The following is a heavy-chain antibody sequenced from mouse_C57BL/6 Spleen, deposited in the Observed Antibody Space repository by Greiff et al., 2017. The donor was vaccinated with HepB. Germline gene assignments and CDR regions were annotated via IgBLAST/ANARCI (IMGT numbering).Heavy chain of an antibody. D-gene: IGHD1-1*01. CDR3: ARDTTVVATDYAMDY. J-gene: IGHJ4*01. CDR2: INPNNGGT. Sequence: EVQLQQSGPELVKPGASVKISCKASGYTFTDYYMNWVKQSHGKSLEWIGDINPNNGGTSYNQKFKGKATLTVDKSSSTAYMELRNLTSEDSAVYYCARDTTVVATDYAMDYWGQGTSVTVSS. CDR1: GYTFTDYY. V-gene: IGHV1-26*01.